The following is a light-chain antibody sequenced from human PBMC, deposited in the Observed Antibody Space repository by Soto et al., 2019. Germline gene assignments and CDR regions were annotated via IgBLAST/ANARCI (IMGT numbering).Light chain of an antibody. CDR3: QQYATFPRT. V-gene: IGKV1-9*01. J-gene: IGKJ1*01. CDR2: TAS. Sequence: DIQLTQSPSFLSASVGDRVTITCRASQGISNYLAWYQQKPGKAPNLLIHTASSLQTGVPSRFSGSGSGTEFTLTISSLQNDDFATYHCQQYATFPRTFGLGTKVDIK. CDR1: QGISNY.